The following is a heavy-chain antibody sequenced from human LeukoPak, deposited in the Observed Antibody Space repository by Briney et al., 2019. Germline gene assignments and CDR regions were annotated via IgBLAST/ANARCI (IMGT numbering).Heavy chain of an antibody. CDR3: ARGAYSSGWAYFDH. D-gene: IGHD6-19*01. J-gene: IGHJ4*02. CDR2: IKQDGSEK. Sequence: GGSLRLSCAASGFTFSYYWMSWVRQAPGKGLEWVANIKQDGSEKYYVDSVKGRFTISRDNAKNSLYLHMDSLRAEDTAVYYCARGAYSSGWAYFDHWGQGTLVTVSS. V-gene: IGHV3-7*01. CDR1: GFTFSYYW.